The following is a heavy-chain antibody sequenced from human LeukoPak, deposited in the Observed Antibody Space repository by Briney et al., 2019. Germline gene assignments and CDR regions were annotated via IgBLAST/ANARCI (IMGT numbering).Heavy chain of an antibody. Sequence: GGSLRLSCAASGFTFSSYGMHWVRQAPGKGLEWVAVIWYDGSNKYYADSVKGRFTISRDNSKNTLYLQMNSLRAEDTAVYYCAKDGVTSAMGATRFDHWGQGTLVTVSS. D-gene: IGHD1-26*01. CDR1: GFTFSSYG. V-gene: IGHV3-33*06. J-gene: IGHJ5*02. CDR2: IWYDGSNK. CDR3: AKDGVTSAMGATRFDH.